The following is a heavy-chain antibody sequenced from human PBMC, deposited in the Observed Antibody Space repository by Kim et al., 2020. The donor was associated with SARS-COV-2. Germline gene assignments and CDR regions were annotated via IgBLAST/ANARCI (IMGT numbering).Heavy chain of an antibody. J-gene: IGHJ4*02. CDR2: IKQDGSEV. CDR1: GFIFRRYW. Sequence: GGSLRLSCGGSGFIFRRYWMTWVRQAPGKGLEWVANIKQDGSEVSYVDSVKGRFAISRDNAKNSLYLQMNSLSAEDTAVYYCARSTFTAMIDSWGQGTPVTVSS. D-gene: IGHD5-18*01. CDR3: ARSTFTAMIDS. V-gene: IGHV3-7*05.